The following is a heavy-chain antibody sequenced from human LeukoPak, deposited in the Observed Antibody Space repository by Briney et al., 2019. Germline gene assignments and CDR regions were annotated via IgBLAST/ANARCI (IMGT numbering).Heavy chain of an antibody. J-gene: IGHJ4*02. CDR1: GLTFSSYW. CDR3: ARVIVVVPATYYFDY. V-gene: IGHV3-7*01. Sequence: GGSLRLSCAASGLTFSSYWMSWVRQAPGKGLEWVANIKQDGSEKYYVDSVKGRFTISRDNAKNSLYLQMNSLRAEDTAVHYCARVIVVVPATYYFDYWGQGTLVTVSS. D-gene: IGHD2-2*01. CDR2: IKQDGSEK.